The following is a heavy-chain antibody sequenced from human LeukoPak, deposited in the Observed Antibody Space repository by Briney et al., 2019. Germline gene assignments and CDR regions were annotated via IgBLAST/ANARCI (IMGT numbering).Heavy chain of an antibody. V-gene: IGHV3-11*01. CDR1: GFTFSDYY. CDR2: ISSSGSTI. J-gene: IGHJ3*02. CDR3: ATSGSTDAFDI. D-gene: IGHD6-25*01. Sequence: GGSLRLSCAASGFTFSDYYMSWIRQAPVKGLEWVSYISSSGSTIYYADSVKGRFTISRDNAKNSLYLQMNSLRAEDTAVYYCATSGSTDAFDIWGQGTMVTVSS.